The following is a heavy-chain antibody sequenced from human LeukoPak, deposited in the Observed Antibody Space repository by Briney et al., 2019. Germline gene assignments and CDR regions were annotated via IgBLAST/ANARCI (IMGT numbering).Heavy chain of an antibody. V-gene: IGHV4-30-2*01. CDR2: IYHSGST. J-gene: IGHJ5*02. D-gene: IGHD3-10*01. Sequence: PSGTLSLTCAVSGGSISTGGYSWSWIRQPPGKGLEWIGYIYHSGSTYYNPSLKSRVTISVDRPKNQFSLKLTSVTAADTAVYYCARGITMASNWFDPWGQGTLATVSS. CDR1: GGSISTGGYS. CDR3: ARGITMASNWFDP.